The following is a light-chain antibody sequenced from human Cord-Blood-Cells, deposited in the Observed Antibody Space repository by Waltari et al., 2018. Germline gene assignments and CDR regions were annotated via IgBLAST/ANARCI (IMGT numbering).Light chain of an antibody. J-gene: IGKJ5*01. CDR2: DAS. V-gene: IGKV3-11*01. CDR1: QSVSSY. CDR3: QQRSNAVIT. Sequence: EIVLTQSPATLSLSPGERATLSCRASQSVSSYLAWYQQKPGQAPSLLIYDASNRATGIPARFSGSGSGTDFTLTISSLEPEDFAVYYCQQRSNAVITFGQGTRLEIK.